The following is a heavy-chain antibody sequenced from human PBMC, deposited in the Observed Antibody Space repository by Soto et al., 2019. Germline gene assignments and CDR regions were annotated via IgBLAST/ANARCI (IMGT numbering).Heavy chain of an antibody. CDR3: VRDWRDGYDHSFNH. J-gene: IGHJ4*02. D-gene: IGHD5-12*01. CDR1: GFTFNSYY. Sequence: LRLSCAASGFTFNSYYMSWVRQAPGEGLEWVANIKPDGSEKYYVDSVEGRFTISRDNARNSLYLQMNSLRAEDTAVYYCVRDWRDGYDHSFNHWGQGYPVTVSS. V-gene: IGHV3-7*03. CDR2: IKPDGSEK.